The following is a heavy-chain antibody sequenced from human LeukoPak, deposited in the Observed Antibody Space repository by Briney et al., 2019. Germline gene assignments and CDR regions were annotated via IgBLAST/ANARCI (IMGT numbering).Heavy chain of an antibody. V-gene: IGHV3-30*02. CDR1: GFTFSSYA. J-gene: IGHJ4*02. CDR3: ARDDDYGDYLGDY. D-gene: IGHD4-17*01. CDR2: IRNDGSNK. Sequence: GRSLRLSCAASGFTFSSYAMHWVRQAPGKGLEWAAFIRNDGSNKNYADSVKGRFTISRDNSKNTLYLQMDSLRVEDTAVFYCARDDDYGDYLGDYWGQGTLVTVSS.